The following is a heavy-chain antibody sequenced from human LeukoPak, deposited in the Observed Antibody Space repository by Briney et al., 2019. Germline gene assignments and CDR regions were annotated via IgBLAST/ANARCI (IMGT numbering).Heavy chain of an antibody. CDR2: ISWNSGSI. Sequence: GRSLRLSCAASGFTFDDYAMHWVRQAPGKGLEWVSGISWNSGSIGYADSVKGRFTISRDNSKNTLFLQMNSLRAEDTAIYYCARTSNTIPPGRFDPWGQGTLVTVSS. J-gene: IGHJ5*02. CDR1: GFTFDDYA. CDR3: ARTSNTIPPGRFDP. V-gene: IGHV3-9*01. D-gene: IGHD3-10*01.